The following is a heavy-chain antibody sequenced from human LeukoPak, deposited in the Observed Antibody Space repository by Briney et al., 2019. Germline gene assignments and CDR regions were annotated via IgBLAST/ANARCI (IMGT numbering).Heavy chain of an antibody. V-gene: IGHV3-74*01. CDR2: INSDGSNT. D-gene: IGHD4-23*01. CDR1: GFAFSSHW. CDR3: TRDLMDYDYGDKGGNY. J-gene: IGHJ4*02. Sequence: GGSLRLSCAASGFAFSSHWMHWVRQVPGKGLVWVSRINSDGSNTIYADSVEGRFTISRDNAKNTLYLQMNSLRAEDTAVYYCTRDLMDYDYGDKGGNYWGQGTLVTVSS.